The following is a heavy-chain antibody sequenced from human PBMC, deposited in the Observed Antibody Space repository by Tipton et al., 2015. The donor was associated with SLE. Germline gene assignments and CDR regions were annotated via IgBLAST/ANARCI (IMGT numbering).Heavy chain of an antibody. CDR3: ASRLGIIAVAGRGDY. J-gene: IGHJ4*02. D-gene: IGHD6-19*01. Sequence: TLSLTCTVSGGSISSGSYYWSWIRQPAGKGLEWIGYIYTSGSTNYNPSLKSRVTISVDTSKNQFSLKLSSVTAADTAVYYCASRLGIIAVAGRGDYWGQGTLVTVSS. V-gene: IGHV4-61*09. CDR2: IYTSGST. CDR1: GGSISSGSYY.